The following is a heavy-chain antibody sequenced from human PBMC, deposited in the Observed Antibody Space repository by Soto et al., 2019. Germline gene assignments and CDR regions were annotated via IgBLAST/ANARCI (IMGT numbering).Heavy chain of an antibody. Sequence: QVQLVQSGAEVKKPGSSVKVSCKASGGSLSNYGISWVRQAPGQGLEWMGAIIPVFGTPNYAQKFQDRVTMTADESTTTVYMEVRSLTSEDTAVYYWARGDATKIVVTTYYGMDVWGQGTTVTVSS. V-gene: IGHV1-69*12. J-gene: IGHJ6*02. CDR2: IIPVFGTP. CDR1: GGSLSNYG. D-gene: IGHD3-22*01. CDR3: ARGDATKIVVTTYYGMDV.